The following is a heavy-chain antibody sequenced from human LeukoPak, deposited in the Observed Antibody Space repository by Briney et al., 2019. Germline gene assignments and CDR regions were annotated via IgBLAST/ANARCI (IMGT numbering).Heavy chain of an antibody. V-gene: IGHV4-59*01. D-gene: IGHD5-24*01. CDR1: GGSISSDY. J-gene: IGHJ4*02. CDR2: IYYSGRT. CDR3: VRGFYNPHY. Sequence: PSETLSLTCTVSGGSISSDYWSWIRQPPGKGLEWIGYIYYSGRTYYNPSLKSRITISVDTSKNQFSLKLSSVTAADTAVYYCVRGFYNPHYWGQGTLVTVSS.